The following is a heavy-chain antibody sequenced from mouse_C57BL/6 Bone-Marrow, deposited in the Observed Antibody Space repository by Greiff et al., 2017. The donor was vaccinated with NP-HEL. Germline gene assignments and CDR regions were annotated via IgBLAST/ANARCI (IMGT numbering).Heavy chain of an antibody. CDR3: ARPLYYDYDGNYFDY. V-gene: IGHV1-26*01. J-gene: IGHJ2*01. D-gene: IGHD2-4*01. CDR1: GYTFTDYY. Sequence: EVQLQQSGPELVKPGASVKISCKASGYTFTDYYMNWVKQSHGKSLEWIGDINPNNGGTSYNQKFKGKATLTVDKSSSTAYMELLSLTSEDSAVYYCARPLYYDYDGNYFDYWGQGTTLTVSS. CDR2: INPNNGGT.